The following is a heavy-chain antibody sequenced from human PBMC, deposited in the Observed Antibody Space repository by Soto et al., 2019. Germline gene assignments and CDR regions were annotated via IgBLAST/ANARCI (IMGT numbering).Heavy chain of an antibody. D-gene: IGHD3-3*01. Sequence: PGGSLRLSCAASGFTFSSYAMHWVRQAPGKGLEWVAVISYDGSNKYYADSVKGRFTISRDNSKNTLYLQMNSLRAEDTAVYYCARGYDFWSGYNRPRPESDYWGQGTLVTVSS. V-gene: IGHV3-30-3*01. J-gene: IGHJ4*02. CDR3: ARGYDFWSGYNRPRPESDY. CDR2: ISYDGSNK. CDR1: GFTFSSYA.